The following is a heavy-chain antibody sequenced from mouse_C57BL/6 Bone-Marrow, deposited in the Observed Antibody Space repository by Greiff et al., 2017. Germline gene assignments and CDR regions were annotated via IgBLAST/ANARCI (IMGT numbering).Heavy chain of an antibody. D-gene: IGHD1-1*01. CDR3: ARIYYSLFDY. Sequence: VQLQQSGAELVRPGTSVKMSCKASGYTFTNYWIGWAKQRPGHGLEWIGDVYPGGGYTNDNEKFKCNVTLPEDKSSSTAYMQFSSLPSEDSAIYYCARIYYSLFDYWGHGTTLTVSS. J-gene: IGHJ2*01. V-gene: IGHV1-63*01. CDR2: VYPGGGYT. CDR1: GYTFTNYW.